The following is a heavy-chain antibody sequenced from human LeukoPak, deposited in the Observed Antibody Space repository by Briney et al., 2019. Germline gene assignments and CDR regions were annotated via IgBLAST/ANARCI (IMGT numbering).Heavy chain of an antibody. Sequence: SETLSLTCTVPGGSMSYYYWTWIRQPPGKGLEWIGYIYYSGTTFYNPSLKSRVTISVDTSKNQFSLNLSSVTAADTAVYYCASLDDAFEIWGQGTMVTVSS. CDR2: IYYSGTT. CDR1: GGSMSYYY. J-gene: IGHJ3*02. V-gene: IGHV4-59*08. CDR3: ASLDDAFEI.